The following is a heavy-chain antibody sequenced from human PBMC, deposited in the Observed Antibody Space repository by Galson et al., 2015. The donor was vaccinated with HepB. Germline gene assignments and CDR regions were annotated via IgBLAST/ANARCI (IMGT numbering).Heavy chain of an antibody. CDR2: MNPDGSAN. Sequence: SLRLSCAASGFSFNNSWMNWVRQAPGKEPEWVASMNPDGSANYYVGSVRGRYTISRDNAKNSLYLQMDSLRADDTAVYYCARDRAYSQFDFWGQGTPVTVSS. J-gene: IGHJ4*02. V-gene: IGHV3-7*03. CDR1: GFSFNNSW. CDR3: ARDRAYSQFDF. D-gene: IGHD4-11*01.